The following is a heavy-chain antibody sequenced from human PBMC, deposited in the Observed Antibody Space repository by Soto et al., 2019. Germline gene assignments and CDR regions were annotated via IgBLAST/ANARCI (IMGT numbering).Heavy chain of an antibody. CDR2: IKGEADGGTT. D-gene: IGHD3-22*01. V-gene: IGHV3-15*01. Sequence: GGSLRLSCAASGFTFSNAWMSWVRQAPGKGLEWVGRIKGEADGGTTDYAAPVKGRITISRDHSKDTLYLQMNSLKTEDTAVYYCTTGLSNGYYNFDYWGQGTLVTVSS. J-gene: IGHJ4*02. CDR3: TTGLSNGYYNFDY. CDR1: GFTFSNAW.